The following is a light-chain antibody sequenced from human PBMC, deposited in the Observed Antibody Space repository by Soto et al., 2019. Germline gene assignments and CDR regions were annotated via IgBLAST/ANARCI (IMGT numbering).Light chain of an antibody. CDR3: LHDYGYSRT. Sequence: AIQMTQSPSSLSASVGDRVTITCRASQGIRNELAWYQQNPGQAPKLLLYAASSLQGGVPSRFSGSGSCTDFILTISSLQPEDFATYYCLHDYGYSRTLGQGTKVVIK. CDR2: AAS. V-gene: IGKV1-6*01. CDR1: QGIRNE. J-gene: IGKJ1*01.